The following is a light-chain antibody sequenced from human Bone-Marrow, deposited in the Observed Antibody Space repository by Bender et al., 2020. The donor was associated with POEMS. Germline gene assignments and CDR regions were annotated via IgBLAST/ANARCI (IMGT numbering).Light chain of an antibody. CDR1: TSDVGAYNF. Sequence: QSALTQPRSVSGSPGQSVIISCTGTTSDVGAYNFVSWYQQNPGKAPKLMIFDVAKRPSGVPDRFSGSKSGNTASLTISGLQAEDEADYYCSSYTSSTTGVVFGGGTKLTVL. V-gene: IGLV2-11*01. CDR3: SSYTSSTTGVV. CDR2: DVA. J-gene: IGLJ2*01.